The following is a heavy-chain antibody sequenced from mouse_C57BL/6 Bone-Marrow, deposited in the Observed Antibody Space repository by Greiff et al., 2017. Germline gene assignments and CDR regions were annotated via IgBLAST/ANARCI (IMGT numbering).Heavy chain of an antibody. V-gene: IGHV1-58*01. CDR1: GYTFTSYG. CDR3: ASSLYYDYTGAMDY. Sequence: VQLQQSGAELVRPGSSVKMSCKTSGYTFTSYGINWVKQRPGQGLEWIGYLYIGNGYTEYNEKFKGKATLTSDTSSSTAYMQLSSLTSDDSAIYFCASSLYYDYTGAMDYWGQGTSVTVSS. J-gene: IGHJ4*01. D-gene: IGHD2-4*01. CDR2: LYIGNGYT.